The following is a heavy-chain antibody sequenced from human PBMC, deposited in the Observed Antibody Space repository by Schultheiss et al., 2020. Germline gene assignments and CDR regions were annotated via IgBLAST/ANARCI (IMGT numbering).Heavy chain of an antibody. J-gene: IGHJ6*02. CDR1: GGSISSYY. V-gene: IGHV4-59*01. CDR3: ARDRGGEYYDFWSGYYKARYGMDV. Sequence: SETLSLTCTVSGGSISSYYWSWIRQPPGKGLEWIGYIYYSGSTNYNPSLKSRVTISVDTSKNQFSLKLSSVTAADTAVYYCARDRGGEYYDFWSGYYKARYGMDVWGQGTTVTVSS. CDR2: IYYSGST. D-gene: IGHD3-3*01.